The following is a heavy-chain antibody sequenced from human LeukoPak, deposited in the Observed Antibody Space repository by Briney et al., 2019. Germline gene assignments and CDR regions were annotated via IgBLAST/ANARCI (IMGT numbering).Heavy chain of an antibody. CDR2: IYYSGSP. CDR3: ATVLAGYYVFDY. Sequence: PSETLSPTCTASGGSISTYSWSWIRQPPGKGLEWIGYIYYSGSPNYNPSLQSRLTISVDTSKNQFSLNLRSVTAADTAVYYCATVLAGYYVFDYWGQGTLVTVSS. J-gene: IGHJ4*02. V-gene: IGHV4-59*01. CDR1: GGSISTYS. D-gene: IGHD3-9*01.